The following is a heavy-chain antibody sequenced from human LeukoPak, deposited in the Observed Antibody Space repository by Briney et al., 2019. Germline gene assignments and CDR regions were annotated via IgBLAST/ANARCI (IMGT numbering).Heavy chain of an antibody. J-gene: IGHJ4*02. D-gene: IGHD1-26*01. CDR1: GFTFSSYW. CDR2: IKQDGSEK. V-gene: IGHV3-7*01. CDR3: ARDLFEWEPPFDY. Sequence: GGSLRLSCAASGFTFSSYWMSWVRQAPGKGLEWVANIKQDGSEKYYVDSVKGRFTISRDNAKNSLYLQMNSLRAEDTAVYYCARDLFEWEPPFDYWGQGTLVTVSS.